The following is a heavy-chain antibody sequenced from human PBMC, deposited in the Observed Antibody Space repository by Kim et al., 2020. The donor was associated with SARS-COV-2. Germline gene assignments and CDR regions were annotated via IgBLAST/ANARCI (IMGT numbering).Heavy chain of an antibody. V-gene: IGHV3-15*01. J-gene: IGHJ4*02. D-gene: IGHD2-15*01. CDR3: TTGDCSGGSCYYFDY. Sequence: APVKGRFTISRDDSKNTLYLQMNSLKTEDTAVYYCTTGDCSGGSCYYFDYWGQGTLVTVSS.